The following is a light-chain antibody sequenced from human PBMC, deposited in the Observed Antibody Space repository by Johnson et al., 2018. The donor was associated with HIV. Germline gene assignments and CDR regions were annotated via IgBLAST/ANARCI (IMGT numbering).Light chain of an antibody. Sequence: QSVLTQSPSVSAAPGQKVTISCSGSTSNIGNKFVSWYQQLPGTAPKLLIYENSKRPSGIPDRFSGSKSGTSATLGITVLKTWDEADYYCGTWDTSLSAGGVFGSGTKVTVL. J-gene: IGLJ1*01. CDR3: GTWDTSLSAGGV. CDR1: TSNIGNKF. CDR2: ENS. V-gene: IGLV1-51*02.